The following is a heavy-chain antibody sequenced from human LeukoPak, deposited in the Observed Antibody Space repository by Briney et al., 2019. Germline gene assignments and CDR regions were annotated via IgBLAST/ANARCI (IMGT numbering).Heavy chain of an antibody. D-gene: IGHD2-2*01. V-gene: IGHV3-30*02. J-gene: IGHJ5*02. CDR2: IRYDGSNK. CDR1: GFTFSSYG. Sequence: PGGSLRLSCAASGFTFSSYGMHWVRQAPGKGLEWVAFIRYDGSNKYYADSVKGRFTISRDNSKNTLYLQMNSLRAEDTAVYYCVKDGRYCSSTSCYQGWFDPWGQGTLVTVSS. CDR3: VKDGRYCSSTSCYQGWFDP.